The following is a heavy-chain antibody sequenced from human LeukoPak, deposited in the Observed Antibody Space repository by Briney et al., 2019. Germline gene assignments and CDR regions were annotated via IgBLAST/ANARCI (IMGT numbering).Heavy chain of an antibody. Sequence: SETLSLTCAVYGGSFSGYYWSWIRQPPGKGLEWIGEINHSGSTNYNPSLKSRVTISVDTSKNQFSLKLSSVTAADTAVYYCARGRGYDYVWGSYRSRYFVYWGQGTLVTVSS. V-gene: IGHV4-34*01. D-gene: IGHD3-16*02. CDR3: ARGRGYDYVWGSYRSRYFVY. CDR1: GGSFSGYY. CDR2: INHSGST. J-gene: IGHJ4*02.